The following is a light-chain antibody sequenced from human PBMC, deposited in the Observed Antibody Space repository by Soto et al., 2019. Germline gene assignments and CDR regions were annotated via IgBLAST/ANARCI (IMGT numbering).Light chain of an antibody. CDR2: AAS. CDR3: QYHGSSPIT. Sequence: ETVSTQSPGTLSMSPGEKATLSCRASQSVSSSYLAWYQQKPGQAPRLLIFAASSRASGIPDRFSGSGSGTDFTLTISRLEPEDFALFYCQYHGSSPITFGQGTRLEIK. V-gene: IGKV3-20*01. J-gene: IGKJ5*01. CDR1: QSVSSSY.